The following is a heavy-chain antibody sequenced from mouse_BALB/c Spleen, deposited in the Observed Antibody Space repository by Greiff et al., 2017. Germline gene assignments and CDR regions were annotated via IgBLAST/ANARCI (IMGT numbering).Heavy chain of an antibody. J-gene: IGHJ2*01. CDR1: GYTFTDYA. V-gene: IGHV1S137*01. CDR3: ARRANWDVFDD. CDR2: ISTYYGDA. D-gene: IGHD4-1*01. Sequence: QVHVKQSGAELVRPGVSVKISCKGSGYTFTDYAMHWVKQSHAKSLEWIGVISTYYGDASYNQKFKGKATMTVDKSSSTAYMELARLTSEDSAIYYCARRANWDVFDDWGQGTTLTVSS.